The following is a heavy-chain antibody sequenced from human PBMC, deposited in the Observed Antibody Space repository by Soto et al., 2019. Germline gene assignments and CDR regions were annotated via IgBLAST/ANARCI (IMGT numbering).Heavy chain of an antibody. CDR3: ATAVGGSSTSCCTGFYYYGMDG. Sequence: ASVKVSCKVSGYTLTELSMHWVRQAPGKGLEWMGGFDPEDGETIYAQKLQGRVTMTEDTSTDTAYMELSSLRSEDTAVYYCATAVGGSSTSCCTGFYYYGMDGCGRGTTVTVSS. J-gene: IGHJ6*02. D-gene: IGHD2-2*01. CDR2: FDPEDGET. CDR1: GYTLTELS. V-gene: IGHV1-24*01.